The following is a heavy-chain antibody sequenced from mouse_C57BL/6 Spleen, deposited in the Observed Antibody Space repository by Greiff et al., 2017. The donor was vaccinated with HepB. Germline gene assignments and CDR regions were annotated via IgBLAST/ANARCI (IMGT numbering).Heavy chain of an antibody. CDR1: GYTFTSYW. J-gene: IGHJ2*01. CDR2: IDPSDSYT. V-gene: IGHV1-69*01. Sequence: VQLQQPGAELVMPGASVKLSCKASGYTFTSYWMHWVKQRPGQGLEWIGEIDPSDSYTNYNQKFKGKSTLTVDKSSSTAYMQLSSLTSEDSAVYYCARGDYYGSSYEWFDYWGQGTTLTVSS. CDR3: ARGDYYGSSYEWFDY. D-gene: IGHD1-1*01.